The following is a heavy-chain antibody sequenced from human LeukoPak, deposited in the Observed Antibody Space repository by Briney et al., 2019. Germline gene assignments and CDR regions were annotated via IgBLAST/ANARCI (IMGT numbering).Heavy chain of an antibody. CDR1: GFTFSSYS. CDR2: ISSSSSSI. CDR3: AETTVTTSWTFDY. Sequence: GGSLRLSCAASGFTFSSYSMNWVRQAPGKGLEWVSYISSSSSSIYYADSVKGRFTISRDNAKNSLYLQMNSLRAEDTAVYYCAETTVTTSWTFDYWGQGTLVTVSS. D-gene: IGHD4-17*01. V-gene: IGHV3-48*01. J-gene: IGHJ4*02.